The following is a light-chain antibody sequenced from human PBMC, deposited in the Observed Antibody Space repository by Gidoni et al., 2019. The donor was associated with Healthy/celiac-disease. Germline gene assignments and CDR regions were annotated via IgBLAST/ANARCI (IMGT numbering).Light chain of an antibody. CDR3: QQYLIFWT. Sequence: EIVLTQSPGTLSLTPGERATLSCRASQSVSSYLAWYQQKPGHAPRLLISAASNRATGIPVRFSGSGSGSDFTLTIIRLEPVDFAVYYCQQYLIFWTFGQGTKVEIK. CDR1: QSVSSY. CDR2: AAS. V-gene: IGKV3-20*01. J-gene: IGKJ1*01.